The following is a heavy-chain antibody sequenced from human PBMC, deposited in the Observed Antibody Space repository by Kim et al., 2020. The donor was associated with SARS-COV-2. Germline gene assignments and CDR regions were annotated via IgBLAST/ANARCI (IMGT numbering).Heavy chain of an antibody. D-gene: IGHD3-10*01. V-gene: IGHV3-23*01. J-gene: IGHJ4*02. Sequence: VKGLYTISRDNSKITLYLQMNSLRAEDTAVYYCASEGAATMVRGVITFDYWGQGTLVTVSS. CDR3: ASEGAATMVRGVITFDY.